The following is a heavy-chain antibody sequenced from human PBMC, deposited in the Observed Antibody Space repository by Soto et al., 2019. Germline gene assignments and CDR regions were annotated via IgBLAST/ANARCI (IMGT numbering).Heavy chain of an antibody. CDR3: SRVRHYYEIGGRHN. Sequence: GESLNISCKGAGNSSTSYWIGWVRQMPGKGLEWMGLIYPGDSDTRYSPSFQGQFTISADRSISTAYLQWSSLKASDTAMYYCSRVRHYYEIGGRHNWGQGTLVTVSS. CDR2: IYPGDSDT. J-gene: IGHJ4*02. D-gene: IGHD3-22*01. V-gene: IGHV5-51*01. CDR1: GNSSTSYW.